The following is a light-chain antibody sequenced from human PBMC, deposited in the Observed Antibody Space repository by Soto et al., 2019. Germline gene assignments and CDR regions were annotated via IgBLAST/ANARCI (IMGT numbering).Light chain of an antibody. J-gene: IGLJ1*01. Sequence: QSALTQPASVSGSPGQSITISCTGTSSDVGGYNYVSWYQHHPGKAPKLMIYDVSNRPSGVSTRFSGSKSGNTASLTISGLQAEDEADYYCSPYTSSSTLLYVFGTGTKLTVL. CDR2: DVS. V-gene: IGLV2-14*03. CDR3: SPYTSSSTLLYV. CDR1: SSDVGGYNY.